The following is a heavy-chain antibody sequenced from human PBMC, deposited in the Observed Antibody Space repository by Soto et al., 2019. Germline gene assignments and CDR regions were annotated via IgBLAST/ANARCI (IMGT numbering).Heavy chain of an antibody. J-gene: IGHJ4*02. CDR3: ARPPAGCRGGSSYFDY. D-gene: IGHD2-15*01. V-gene: IGHV3-48*01. CDR2: ISSSSSTI. Sequence: GGSLRLSCAASGFTFSSYSMNWVRQAPGKGLEWVSYISSSSSTIYYADSVKGRFTISRDNAKNSLYLQMNSLRAEDTAVYYCARPPAGCRGGSSYFDYRGQGTLVTVSS. CDR1: GFTFSSYS.